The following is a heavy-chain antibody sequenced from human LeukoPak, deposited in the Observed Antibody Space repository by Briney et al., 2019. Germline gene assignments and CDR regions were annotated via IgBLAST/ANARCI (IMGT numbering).Heavy chain of an antibody. J-gene: IGHJ4*02. CDR3: ARGLRYSYGYEGY. CDR2: INHSGST. D-gene: IGHD5-18*01. Sequence: GSLRLSCAASGFTFSSYWMSWIRQPPGKGLEWIGEINHSGSTNYNPSLKSRVTISVDTSKNQFSLKLSSVTAADTAVYYCARGLRYSYGYEGYWGQGTLVTVSS. CDR1: GFTFSSYW. V-gene: IGHV4-34*01.